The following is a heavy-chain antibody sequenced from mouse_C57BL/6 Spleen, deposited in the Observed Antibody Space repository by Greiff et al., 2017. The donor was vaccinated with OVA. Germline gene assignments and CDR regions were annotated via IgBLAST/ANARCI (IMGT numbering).Heavy chain of an antibody. CDR2: INPNNGGT. D-gene: IGHD1-2*01. V-gene: IGHV1-26*01. J-gene: IGHJ2*01. CDR1: GYTFTDYY. CDR3: ARVDSWLSGDY. Sequence: EVQLQQSGPELVKPGASVKISCKASGYTFTDYYMNWVKQSHGKSLEWIGDINPNNGGTSYNQKFKGKATLTVDKSSSTAYMELRSLTSEDSAVYYCARVDSWLSGDYWGQGTTLTVSS.